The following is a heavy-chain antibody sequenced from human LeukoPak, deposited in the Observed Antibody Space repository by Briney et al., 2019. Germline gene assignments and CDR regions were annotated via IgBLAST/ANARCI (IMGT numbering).Heavy chain of an antibody. CDR1: GGSISSYY. V-gene: IGHV4-59*01. CDR3: AREGGSDYYNGMDV. Sequence: SEGLSLTCTVSGGSISSYYWSWVRQPPGKGLEWVGYIYYSRSTNYNPSLKSRVTISVDTSKNQFSLKLSSVTAADTAVYYCAREGGSDYYNGMDVWGQGTTVTLSS. CDR2: IYYSRST. J-gene: IGHJ6*02. D-gene: IGHD2-15*01.